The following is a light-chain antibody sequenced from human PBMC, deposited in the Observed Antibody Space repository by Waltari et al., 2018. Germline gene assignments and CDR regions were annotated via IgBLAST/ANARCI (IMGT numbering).Light chain of an antibody. J-gene: IGLJ1*01. CDR2: EVS. Sequence: QSALTQPASVSGSLGQSITISCTGTSSDIGAYIYVSWYQQYPGQAPRLIISEVSNRPSGISIRFSGSKSGSTASLTISGLQAEAEADYYCNSYTRNGLFVFGSGTKVTVL. V-gene: IGLV2-14*01. CDR1: SSDIGAYIY. CDR3: NSYTRNGLFV.